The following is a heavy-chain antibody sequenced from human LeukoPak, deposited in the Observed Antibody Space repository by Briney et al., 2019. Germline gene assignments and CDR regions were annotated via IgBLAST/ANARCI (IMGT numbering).Heavy chain of an antibody. D-gene: IGHD3-16*01. CDR1: GFTFSSHW. CDR3: ARDALGGRTKFDS. J-gene: IGHJ4*01. CDR2: INGDGSRI. V-gene: IGHV3-74*01. Sequence: PGGSLRLSCVASGFTFSSHWMHWVRQVPGKGLMWVSRINGDGSRIHYGDSVKGRFTISGDNAKNTLYLQMTSLRGDDTAIYFCARDALGGRTKFDSWGHGSLVTVSS.